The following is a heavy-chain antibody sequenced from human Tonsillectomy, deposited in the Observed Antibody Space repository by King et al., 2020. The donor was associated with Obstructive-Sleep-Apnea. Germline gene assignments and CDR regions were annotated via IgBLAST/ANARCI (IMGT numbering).Heavy chain of an antibody. V-gene: IGHV4-31*03. CDR2: IYYSGST. D-gene: IGHD7-27*01. CDR1: GGSISSGGYY. CDR3: ARDGMGIGYAFDI. J-gene: IGHJ3*02. Sequence: QLQESGPGLVKPSQTLSLTCTVSGGSISSGGYYWSWIRQHPGKGLEWIGYIYYSGSTYYNPSLKSRVTISVDTSKNQFSLKLSSVTAADTAVYYCARDGMGIGYAFDIWGQGTMVTVSS.